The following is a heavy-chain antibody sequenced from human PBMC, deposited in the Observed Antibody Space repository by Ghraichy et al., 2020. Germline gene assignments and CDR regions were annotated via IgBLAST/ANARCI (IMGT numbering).Heavy chain of an antibody. CDR3: ARAHYSYGSYYYYGMGV. D-gene: IGHD5-18*01. J-gene: IGHJ6*02. V-gene: IGHV3-11*01. CDR2: ISDSGSAI. Sequence: GGSLRLSCAASGFKISDYYMSWIRQAPGKGLEWVSYISDSGSAISYADSVKGRFTISRDNAKNSLYLQMNSLRAEDTAVYYCARAHYSYGSYYYYGMGVWGRGTTVTVSS. CDR1: GFKISDYY.